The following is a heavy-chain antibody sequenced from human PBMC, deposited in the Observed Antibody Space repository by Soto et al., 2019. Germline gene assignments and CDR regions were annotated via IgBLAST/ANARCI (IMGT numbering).Heavy chain of an antibody. CDR2: ILHDGSAE. CDR3: ARSRDGYSFYFYYGMDG. D-gene: IGHD4-4*01. V-gene: IGHV3-30*03. CDR1: GFTFTSYG. J-gene: IGHJ6*02. Sequence: GVSLRLSWAAYGFTFTSYGMHWDRQAPGKRLEWMALILHDGSAEYYADSVKGRFTISRDNSKSTLYLQMNSLRAEDTAVYYCARSRDGYSFYFYYGMDGWGQGTTVTVSS.